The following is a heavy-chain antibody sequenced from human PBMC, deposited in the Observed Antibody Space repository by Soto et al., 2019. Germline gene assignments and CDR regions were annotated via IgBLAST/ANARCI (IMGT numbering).Heavy chain of an antibody. CDR2: IDPNSGGT. CDR3: AILDYETNRDF. D-gene: IGHD2-8*01. J-gene: IGHJ4*02. V-gene: IGHV1-2*02. CDR1: GYIFSAYY. Sequence: QVQLVQSGAEVKKPGASVKVSCKASGYIFSAYYMHWVRQAPGQGPEWMGWIDPNSGGTRYAQKFQGRLTLTGDTSITTTYMDLSSLEFDDTAIFYCAILDYETNRDFWGQGPQVTVSS.